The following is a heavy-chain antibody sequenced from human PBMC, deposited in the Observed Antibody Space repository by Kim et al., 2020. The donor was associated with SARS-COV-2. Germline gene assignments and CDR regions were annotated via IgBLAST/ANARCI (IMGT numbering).Heavy chain of an antibody. V-gene: IGHV4-59*01. CDR2: IYYSGMT. J-gene: IGHJ5*02. CDR1: GGSMINYY. Sequence: SETLSLTCTVSGGSMINYYWSWIRQPPGKGLEWIGYIYYSGMTDYNPSLKSRVTISVDTSKNQFYLKLRSVTAADTAVYYCAREISAKGWFDPWGQGTLVTVSS. CDR3: AREISAKGWFDP. D-gene: IGHD2-15*01.